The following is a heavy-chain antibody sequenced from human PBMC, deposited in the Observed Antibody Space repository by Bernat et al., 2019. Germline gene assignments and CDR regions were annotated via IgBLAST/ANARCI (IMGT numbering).Heavy chain of an antibody. V-gene: IGHV3-23*01. CDR2: ISGSGTNT. J-gene: IGHJ4*02. CDR1: GLTFSSYA. CDR3: AKSLEMNRWLYYDF. Sequence: EVQLLESGGGLVQPGGSLRLSCAASGLTFSSYAMSWVRQAPGKGLEWVSAISGSGTNTYYADSVKGRFTISRDNSRNTLFLQMNSLRVEDAAVYYCAKSLEMNRWLYYDFWAQGTLVTVSS. D-gene: IGHD5-24*01.